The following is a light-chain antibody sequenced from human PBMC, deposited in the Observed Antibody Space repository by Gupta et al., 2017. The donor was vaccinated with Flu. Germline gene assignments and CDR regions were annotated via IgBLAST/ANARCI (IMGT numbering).Light chain of an antibody. CDR3: YSYEGRNDWV. V-gene: IGLV2-23*02. Sequence: HSALTQPDPVSGSPGQSMTISCTGEYSTLGNYVLFSWYQQITGQDPRVLIFEVSRRASGVSNRFSGSKSGNTASLTISGLQPEDEADYYCYSYEGRNDWVFGGGTRVTV. CDR2: EVS. J-gene: IGLJ3*02. CDR1: YSTLGNYVL.